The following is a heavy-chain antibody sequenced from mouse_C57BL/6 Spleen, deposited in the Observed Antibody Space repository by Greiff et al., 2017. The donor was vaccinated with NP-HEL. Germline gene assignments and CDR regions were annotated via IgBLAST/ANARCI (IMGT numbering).Heavy chain of an antibody. Sequence: EVKLMESGGGLVQSGRSLRLSCATSGFTFSDFYMEWVRQAPGKGLEWIAASRNKANDYTTEYSASVKGRFIVSRDTSQSILYLQMNALRAEDTAIYYCARDAEYVDVWGTGTTVTVSS. V-gene: IGHV7-1*01. J-gene: IGHJ1*03. CDR2: SRNKANDYTT. CDR1: GFTFSDFY. CDR3: ARDAEYVDV.